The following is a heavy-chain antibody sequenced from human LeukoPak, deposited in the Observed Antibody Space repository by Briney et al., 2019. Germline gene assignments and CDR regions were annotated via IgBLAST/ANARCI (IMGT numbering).Heavy chain of an antibody. V-gene: IGHV4-38-2*02. Sequence: SETLSLTCIVSSYSVSSGYYWGWVRQPPGKGLEWIGSISHSESTYYNPSLKSRLTISLDKSKNQFSLKLRSVTAADTAVYYCEREGDVVGATIASWGQGTLVTVSS. J-gene: IGHJ4*02. CDR3: EREGDVVGATIAS. D-gene: IGHD1-26*01. CDR2: ISHSEST. CDR1: SYSVSSGYY.